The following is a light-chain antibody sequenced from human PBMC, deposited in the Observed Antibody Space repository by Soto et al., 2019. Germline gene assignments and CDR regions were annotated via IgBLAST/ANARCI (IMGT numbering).Light chain of an antibody. J-gene: IGKJ1*01. CDR3: QQYGGSPRT. CDR1: QSISQS. CDR2: DAS. V-gene: IGKV3-20*01. Sequence: EVVLTQSPGTLSLSPGERATLSCRASQSISQSLAWYQQRPGQSPRLLIYDASRRATGIPDRFTGSGFGTDFTLTISRLAPEDLAVYYCQQYGGSPRTFGQGNKGDIK.